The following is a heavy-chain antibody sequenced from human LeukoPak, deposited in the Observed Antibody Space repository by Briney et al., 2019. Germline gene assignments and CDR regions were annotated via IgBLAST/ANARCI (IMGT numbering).Heavy chain of an antibody. Sequence: PGGSLRLSCAASGFTFSIYWMHWVRQAPGKGLVWVSRINSDGSSTSYADSVKGRFTISRDNAKNTLFLQMNSLRTEDTAVYYCARGWVAASAIDYWGQGTLVTVSS. CDR2: INSDGSST. CDR3: ARGWVAASAIDY. D-gene: IGHD2-15*01. J-gene: IGHJ4*02. V-gene: IGHV3-74*01. CDR1: GFTFSIYW.